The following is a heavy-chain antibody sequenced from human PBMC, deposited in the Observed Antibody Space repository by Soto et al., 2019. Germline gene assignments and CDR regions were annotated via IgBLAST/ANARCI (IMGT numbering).Heavy chain of an antibody. Sequence: EVQLLESGGGLVQPGGSLRLSCAASGFTFSFCAMSWVRQAPGKGLEWVSRVNGDGSSTTYADSVSGRFIISRDNAKNTVFLQMSSLRADETARYYCARGGSTDFYGLLDLWGQGTQVIVSS. CDR3: ARGGSTDFYGLLDL. V-gene: IGHV3-74*02. CDR1: GFTFSFCA. J-gene: IGHJ5*02. CDR2: VNGDGSST. D-gene: IGHD3-16*01.